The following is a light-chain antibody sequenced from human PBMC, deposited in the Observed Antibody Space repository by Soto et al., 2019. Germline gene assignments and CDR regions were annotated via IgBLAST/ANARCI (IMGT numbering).Light chain of an antibody. CDR1: QSISSW. Sequence: DIQMTRSPSTLSASVGDRVTITCRASQSISSWLAWYQQKPGKAPKLPIYDASSLESGVPSRFSGSGSGTEFTLSISSLQPDDFATYYCQQYNSYPLTFGGGTKVDIK. CDR2: DAS. J-gene: IGKJ4*01. CDR3: QQYNSYPLT. V-gene: IGKV1-5*01.